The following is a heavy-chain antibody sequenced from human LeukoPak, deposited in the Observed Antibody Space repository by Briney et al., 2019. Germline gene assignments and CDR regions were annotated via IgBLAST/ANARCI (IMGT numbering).Heavy chain of an antibody. CDR3: AKAQSSLAPEVDY. CDR1: GFTFSNYW. CDR2: IKQDGSEK. J-gene: IGHJ4*02. V-gene: IGHV3-7*03. Sequence: GGSLRLSCAASGFTFSNYWMSWVRQAPGKGLEWVANIKQDGSEKYYVDSVEGRFTISRDNAKNSLYVQMNSLRAEDTALYYCAKAQSSLAPEVDYWGQGTLVTVSS. D-gene: IGHD6-13*01.